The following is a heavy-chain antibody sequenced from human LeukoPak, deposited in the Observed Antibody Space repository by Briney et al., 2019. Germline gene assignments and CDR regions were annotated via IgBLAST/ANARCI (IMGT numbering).Heavy chain of an antibody. V-gene: IGHV3-11*04. CDR2: ISSSGSTI. D-gene: IGHD1/OR15-1a*01. J-gene: IGHJ4*02. CDR3: ASQTTGGLFDY. Sequence: GGSLRLSCAASGFTFSDYYMSWIRQAPGKGLEWVSYISSSGSTIYYADSVKGRFTISRDNAKNTLYLQMNSLRAEDTAVYYCASQTTGGLFDYWGQGTLVTVSS. CDR1: GFTFSDYY.